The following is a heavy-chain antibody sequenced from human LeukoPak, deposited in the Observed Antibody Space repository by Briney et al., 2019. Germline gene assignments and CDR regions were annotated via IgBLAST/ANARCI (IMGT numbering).Heavy chain of an antibody. J-gene: IGHJ3*02. Sequence: ASVKVSCKASGGTFSSYAISWVRQAPGQGLEWMGGIIPIFGTANYAQKFQGRVTITADESTSTAYMELSSLRSEDTAVYYCARDGVIVVGNAFDIWGQGTMVTVSS. D-gene: IGHD1-26*01. V-gene: IGHV1-69*13. CDR1: GGTFSSYA. CDR3: ARDGVIVVGNAFDI. CDR2: IIPIFGTA.